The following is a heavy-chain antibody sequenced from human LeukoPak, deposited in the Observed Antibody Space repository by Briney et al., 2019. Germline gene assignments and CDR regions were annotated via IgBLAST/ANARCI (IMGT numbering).Heavy chain of an antibody. CDR2: IGAYNGNT. CDR3: ARVIYGIAAAGTSQNWFDP. J-gene: IGHJ5*02. CDR1: GYTFTSYG. V-gene: IGHV1-18*01. D-gene: IGHD6-13*01. Sequence: VASVKVSCKASGYTFTSYGISWVRQAPGQGLEWMGWIGAYNGNTNYAQKLQGRVTMTTDTSTSTAYMELRSLRSDDTAVYYCARVIYGIAAAGTSQNWFDPWGQGTLVTVSS.